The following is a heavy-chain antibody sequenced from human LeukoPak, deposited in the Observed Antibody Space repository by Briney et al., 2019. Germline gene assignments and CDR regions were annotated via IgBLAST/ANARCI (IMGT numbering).Heavy chain of an antibody. J-gene: IGHJ4*02. V-gene: IGHV4-38-2*02. Sequence: PSETLSLTCTVSGYPISSGYYWGWIRQPPGKGLEWIGSIYHSGSTYYNPSLKSRVTISVDTSKNQFSLKLSSVTAADTAVYYCAATAYYYDSSGYYLGYYFDYWGQGTLVTVSS. CDR3: AATAYYYDSSGYYLGYYFDY. CDR2: IYHSGST. CDR1: GYPISSGYY. D-gene: IGHD3-22*01.